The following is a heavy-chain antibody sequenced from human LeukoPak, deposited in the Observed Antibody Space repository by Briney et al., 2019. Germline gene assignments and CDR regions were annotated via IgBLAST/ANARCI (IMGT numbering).Heavy chain of an antibody. CDR3: ANYYDSSGYYTV. CDR1: GFTFSDYY. Sequence: GGSLRLSCAASGFTFSDYYMSWIRQAPGKGLEWLAYISNSGDTRKYADSVTGRFTISRDNAKNSVFLQMNSLRAEDSGVYYCANYYDSSGYYTVGGQGTLVTVSS. V-gene: IGHV3-11*01. J-gene: IGHJ4*02. D-gene: IGHD3-22*01. CDR2: ISNSGDTR.